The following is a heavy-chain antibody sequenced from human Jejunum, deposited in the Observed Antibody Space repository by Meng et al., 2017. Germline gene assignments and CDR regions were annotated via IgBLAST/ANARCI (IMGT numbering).Heavy chain of an antibody. CDR3: SISLVNDYNWKGFIY. Sequence: GGSLSLSCTASGLTSANVMSWFRQAQGKGLEWVGFLRSNTHGGTIEYAASVKGRFTISRDEAKSIAYLQMNSLTTEDTAVYHCSISLVNDYNWKGFIYWGQGTLVTVSS. J-gene: IGHJ4*02. V-gene: IGHV3-49*03. CDR2: LRSNTHGGTI. CDR1: GLTSANV. D-gene: IGHD1-1*01.